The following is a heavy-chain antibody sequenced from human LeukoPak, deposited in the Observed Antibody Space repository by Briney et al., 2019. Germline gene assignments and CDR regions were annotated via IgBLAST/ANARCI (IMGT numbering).Heavy chain of an antibody. CDR1: GVSSSSSY. Sequence: SETLSLTCTVSGVSSSSSYWSWIRQPPGEGLEWIGYIFYTGDSNHNPSFKSRVSISLDTSKDRISLKLSSVTAADTAVYYCARHRFASPLDSWGQGTLVTVSS. CDR3: ARHRFASPLDS. J-gene: IGHJ4*02. D-gene: IGHD2-21*01. CDR2: IFYTGDS. V-gene: IGHV4-59*08.